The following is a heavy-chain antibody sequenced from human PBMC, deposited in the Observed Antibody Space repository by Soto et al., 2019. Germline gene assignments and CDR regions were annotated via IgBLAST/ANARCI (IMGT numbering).Heavy chain of an antibody. D-gene: IGHD6-19*01. CDR2: INHSGST. CDR1: GGSFSGYY. V-gene: IGHV4-34*01. J-gene: IGHJ4*02. Sequence: PSETLSLTCAVYGGSFSGYYWSWIRQPPGKGLEWIGEINHSGSTNYNPSLKSRVTISVDTSKNQFSLKRSSVTAADTAVYYCARGGEAVAGPLPPSTGAFDYWGQGTLVTVSS. CDR3: ARGGEAVAGPLPPSTGAFDY.